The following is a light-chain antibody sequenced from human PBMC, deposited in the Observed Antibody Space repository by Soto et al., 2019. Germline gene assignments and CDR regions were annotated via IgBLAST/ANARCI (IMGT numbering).Light chain of an antibody. CDR2: SAS. V-gene: IGKV3D-15*01. Sequence: VWRQSPTTLSXXVGEXATLXXRXSQSVNNNLAWYQEKAGQAPTLLIYSASNTANRIPTTFSCSGSGTDFNLTISSIQSEDFAVYYCQHYNNSRRLTFGGGTKFDI. J-gene: IGKJ4*01. CDR3: QHYNNSRRLT. CDR1: QSVNNN.